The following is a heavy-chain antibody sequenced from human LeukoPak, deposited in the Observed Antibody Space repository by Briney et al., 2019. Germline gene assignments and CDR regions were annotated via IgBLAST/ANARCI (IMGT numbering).Heavy chain of an antibody. CDR2: IYYSGST. D-gene: IGHD6-19*01. CDR1: GGSISSSSYY. CDR3: AGAVEQCPDY. Sequence: SETLSLTCTVSGGSISSSSYYWGWIRQPPGKGLEWIGSIYYSGSTYYNPSLKSRVTISVDTSKNQFSLKLSSVTAADTAVYYCAGAVEQCPDYWGQGTLVTVSS. J-gene: IGHJ4*02. V-gene: IGHV4-39*07.